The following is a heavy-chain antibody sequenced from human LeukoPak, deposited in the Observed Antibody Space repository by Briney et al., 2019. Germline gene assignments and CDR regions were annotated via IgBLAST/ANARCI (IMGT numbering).Heavy chain of an antibody. Sequence: QAGGSLRLSCAASGFTFSRYWMSWVRQAPGKGLEWVANIKQDGSEKYYVDSVKGRFTISRDNAKNSLYLQMNSLRVDDTAAYYCARTGSGWYVGYYFDYWGQGTLVTVSS. CDR1: GFTFSRYW. J-gene: IGHJ4*02. CDR2: IKQDGSEK. CDR3: ARTGSGWYVGYYFDY. D-gene: IGHD6-19*01. V-gene: IGHV3-7*01.